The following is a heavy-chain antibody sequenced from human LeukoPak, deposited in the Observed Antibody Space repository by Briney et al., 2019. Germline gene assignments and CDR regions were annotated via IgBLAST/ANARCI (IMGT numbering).Heavy chain of an antibody. CDR1: GGXFSGYY. J-gene: IGHJ4*02. V-gene: IGHV4-34*01. CDR2: INHSGST. Sequence: SETLSLTCAVYGGXFSGYYCSWIRQPPGKGLEWIGEINHSGSTNYNPSLKSRVTISVDTSKNQFSLKLSSVTAADTAVYYCASRSTITMTAGYWGQGTLVTVSS. D-gene: IGHD3-22*01. CDR3: ASRSTITMTAGY.